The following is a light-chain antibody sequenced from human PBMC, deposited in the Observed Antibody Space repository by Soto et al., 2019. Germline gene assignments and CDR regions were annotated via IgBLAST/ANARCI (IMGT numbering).Light chain of an antibody. J-gene: IGKJ2*01. CDR2: DAS. V-gene: IGKV1-39*01. CDR3: QQSYTTVYT. CDR1: QTIGAN. Sequence: DIQMTQSPSSLSASVGDRGTITCLASQTIGANLNWYRQKLGKAPTLLIYDASTLQSGVPSRFSGLGSGTDFALTITSLQPDDSATYYCQQSYTTVYTFGQGTK.